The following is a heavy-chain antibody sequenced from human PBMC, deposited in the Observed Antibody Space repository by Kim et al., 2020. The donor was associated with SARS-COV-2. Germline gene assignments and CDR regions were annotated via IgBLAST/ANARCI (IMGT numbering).Heavy chain of an antibody. CDR2: IST. D-gene: IGHD6-13*01. CDR1: GGSFSGYY. Sequence: SETLSLTCAVYGGSFSGYYWSWIRQPPGKGLEWIGEISTNYNPSLKSRVTISVDASKKQFSLKLSSVTAADTAVYYCARGRVAAAGTGADRHYVYGIDV. V-gene: IGHV4-34*01. J-gene: IGHJ6*01. CDR3: ARGRVAAAGTGADRHYVYGIDV.